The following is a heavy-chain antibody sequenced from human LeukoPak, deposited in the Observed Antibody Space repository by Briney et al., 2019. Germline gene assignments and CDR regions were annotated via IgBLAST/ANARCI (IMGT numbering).Heavy chain of an antibody. D-gene: IGHD1-26*01. Sequence: GGSLRLSCAASGFTFSSYSMNWVRQAPGKGLEWVGRIRTKIEGETTDYAAPVKGRFTISRDDSKTTLFLQMNSLKTADSAVYYCTTERNWELLRPYGLDIWGQGTTVIVSS. CDR1: GFTFSSYS. CDR2: IRTKIEGETT. J-gene: IGHJ6*02. CDR3: TTERNWELLRPYGLDI. V-gene: IGHV3-15*01.